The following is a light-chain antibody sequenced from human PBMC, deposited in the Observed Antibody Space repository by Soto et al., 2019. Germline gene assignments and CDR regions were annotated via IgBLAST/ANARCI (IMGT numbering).Light chain of an antibody. Sequence: EIVLTQSPDTLSLSPGERATLSCRASQSVSSYLAWYQQKPGQAPSLLIYDASNRATGIPARFSGSGSGTDFTLTISSLEPEDFVVYYCQQRSTWPPTFGQGTKLEIK. CDR2: DAS. CDR1: QSVSSY. J-gene: IGKJ2*01. CDR3: QQRSTWPPT. V-gene: IGKV3-11*01.